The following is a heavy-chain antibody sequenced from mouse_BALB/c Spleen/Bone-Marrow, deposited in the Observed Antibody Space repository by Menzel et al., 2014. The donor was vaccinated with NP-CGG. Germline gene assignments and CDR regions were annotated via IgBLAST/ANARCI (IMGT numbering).Heavy chain of an antibody. CDR1: GYTFTSYY. CDR3: TRGLRAWFAY. D-gene: IGHD3-1*01. J-gene: IGHJ3*01. CDR2: INPSNGGT. Sequence: QVQLQQPGAELVKPGASVKLSCKASGYTFTSYYTYWVKQRPGQGLEWIGGINPSNGGTNFNEKFKSKATLTVDKSSSTAYMQLSSLTSEDSAVYYCTRGLRAWFAYWGQGTLVTVSA. V-gene: IGHV1S81*02.